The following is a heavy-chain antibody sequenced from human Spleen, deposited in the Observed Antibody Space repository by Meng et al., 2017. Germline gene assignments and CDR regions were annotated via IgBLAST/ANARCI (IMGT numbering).Heavy chain of an antibody. D-gene: IGHD3-16*01. CDR3: ARVGGGCDY. Sequence: QLMQSGSELKKPEASVKVSCKTSGYTLSNYAMNWVRQATGQGLEWMGWINTNTGKPTYAQGFTGRFVLSLDTSVATAYLQISSLKTEDTAVYYCARVGGGCDYWGQGTLVTVSS. V-gene: IGHV7-4-1*02. J-gene: IGHJ4*02. CDR2: INTNTGKP. CDR1: GYTLSNYA.